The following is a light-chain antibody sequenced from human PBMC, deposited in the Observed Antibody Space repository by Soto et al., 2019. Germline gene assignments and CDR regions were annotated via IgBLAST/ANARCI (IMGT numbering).Light chain of an antibody. CDR3: QKFNTAPLT. J-gene: IGKJ5*01. CDR2: SAS. V-gene: IGKV1-27*01. Sequence: DIQMTQSPSSLSASVGDRATITCRASQDISDYLAWYQQKPGKVPKLLIYSASTLQSGVPSRFSGSGSGTDFTLTISSLQPEDVATYYCQKFNTAPLTFGQGTRLEIK. CDR1: QDISDY.